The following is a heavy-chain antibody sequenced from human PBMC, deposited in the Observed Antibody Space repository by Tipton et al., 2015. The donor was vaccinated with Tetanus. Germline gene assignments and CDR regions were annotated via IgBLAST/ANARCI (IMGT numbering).Heavy chain of an antibody. CDR3: ARRSYCTSSRCFDAFDL. D-gene: IGHD2-8*01. Sequence: TLSLTCTVSGDSMTKYYWSWIRQPPGKGLEWISYIFHSGSTNYNPSLKSRVNISMDTSKNQIFLKLTSVTAADTAVYFCARRSYCTSSRCFDAFDLWGPGTTVTVSS. CDR1: GDSMTKYY. V-gene: IGHV4-59*01. J-gene: IGHJ3*01. CDR2: IFHSGST.